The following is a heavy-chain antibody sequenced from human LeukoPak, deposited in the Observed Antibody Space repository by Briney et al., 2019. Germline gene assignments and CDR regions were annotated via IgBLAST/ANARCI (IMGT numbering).Heavy chain of an antibody. V-gene: IGHV1-69*06. Sequence: SVKVSCKASGGTFSSYAISWVRQAPGQGLEWMGRIIPSFGTANYAQKFQGRVTITADKSTSTAYMELSSLRSEDTAVYYCARMVSDAALGYYYYMDVWGKGTTVTVSS. D-gene: IGHD3-10*01. CDR1: GGTFSSYA. CDR2: IIPSFGTA. CDR3: ARMVSDAALGYYYYMDV. J-gene: IGHJ6*03.